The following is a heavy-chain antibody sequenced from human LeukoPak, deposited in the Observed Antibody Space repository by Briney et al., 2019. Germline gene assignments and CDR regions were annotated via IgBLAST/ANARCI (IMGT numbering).Heavy chain of an antibody. CDR1: GFTFSSYA. V-gene: IGHV3-23*01. J-gene: IGHJ1*01. CDR2: ISGSGGST. CDR3: AKVLQPFLEYFQH. D-gene: IGHD5-18*01. Sequence: PGGSLRLPCAASGFTFSSYAMSWVRQAPGKGLEWVSAISGSGGSTYYADSVKGRFTISRDNSKNTLYLQMNSLRSQDTPVYYCAKVLQPFLEYFQHWGQGTLLTVSS.